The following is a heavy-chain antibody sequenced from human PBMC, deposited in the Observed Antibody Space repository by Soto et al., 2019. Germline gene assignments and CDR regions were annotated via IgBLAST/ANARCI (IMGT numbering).Heavy chain of an antibody. D-gene: IGHD1-26*01. V-gene: IGHV1-3*01. CDR2: LNSANGDT. Sequence: GASVKVSCKASGYTFTNYAMHWVRQAPGQRLEWLGWLNSANGDTKYSQNFQGRFAITRDTSASTTYMELSSLRSEDTAVYYCARDATYYSGTYYYYYGLDVWGQGTTVTVSS. J-gene: IGHJ6*02. CDR3: ARDATYYSGTYYYYYGLDV. CDR1: GYTFTNYA.